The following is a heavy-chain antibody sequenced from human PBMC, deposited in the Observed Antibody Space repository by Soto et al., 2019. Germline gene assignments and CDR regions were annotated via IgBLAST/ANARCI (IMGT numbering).Heavy chain of an antibody. V-gene: IGHV4-59*01. D-gene: IGHD2-8*01. Sequence: TSETLSLTCTVSGGSISSYYWSWIRQPPGKGLEWIGYIYYSGSTNYNPSLKSRVTISVDTSKNQFSLKLSSVTAADTAVYYCARAPNGIFDYWGQGTLVTVSS. J-gene: IGHJ4*02. CDR2: IYYSGST. CDR3: ARAPNGIFDY. CDR1: GGSISSYY.